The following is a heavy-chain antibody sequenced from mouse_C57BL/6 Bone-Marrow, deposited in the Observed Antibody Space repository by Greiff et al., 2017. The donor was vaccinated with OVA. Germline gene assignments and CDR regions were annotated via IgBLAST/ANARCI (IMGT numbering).Heavy chain of an antibody. D-gene: IGHD2-4*01. CDR1: GFTFSNYW. CDR3: TAIYDYDRAWFAY. Sequence: EVKVEESGGGLVQPGGSMKLSCVASGFTFSNYWMNWVRQSPEKGLEWVAQIRLKSDNYATHYAESVKGRFTISRDDSKSSVYLQMNNLRAEDTGIYYCTAIYDYDRAWFAYWGQGTLVTVSA. V-gene: IGHV6-3*01. CDR2: IRLKSDNYAT. J-gene: IGHJ3*01.